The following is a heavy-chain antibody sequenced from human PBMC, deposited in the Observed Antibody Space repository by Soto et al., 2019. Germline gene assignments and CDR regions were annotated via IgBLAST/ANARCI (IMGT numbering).Heavy chain of an antibody. CDR1: GGSISNYY. D-gene: IGHD2-15*01. V-gene: IGHV4-59*01. J-gene: IGHJ5*02. Sequence: SETLSLTCTVSGGSISNYYWSWIRQPPGKGLEWIGYMYCSGSTNYNPSLKSRVTISVDTSKNQFSLKLSSVTAADTAVYYCARDLGRYCSGDSCYSGDWFDPWGQGTLVTVSS. CDR3: ARDLGRYCSGDSCYSGDWFDP. CDR2: MYCSGST.